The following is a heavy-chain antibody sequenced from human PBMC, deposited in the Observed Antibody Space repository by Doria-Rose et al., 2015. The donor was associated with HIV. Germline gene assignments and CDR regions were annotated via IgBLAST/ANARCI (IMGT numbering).Heavy chain of an antibody. CDR2: IYHNGST. CDR3: ARVFALFGVVIRPMAFDT. CDR1: GDYIRAYNW. V-gene: IGHV4-4*02. D-gene: IGHD3-3*01. Sequence: QVQLQQWGPGLVKPSGTLSLTCAVSGDYIRAYNWWTWVRQPPVKGLEWIGGIYHNGSTSSNPSLKSRVSMSVDKSKNQLSLNVITVTAADTAVYHCARVFALFGVVIRPMAFDTWGQGTLVAVSS. J-gene: IGHJ5*02.